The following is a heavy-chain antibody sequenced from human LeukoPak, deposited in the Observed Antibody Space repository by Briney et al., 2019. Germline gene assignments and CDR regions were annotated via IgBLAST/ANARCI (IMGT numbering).Heavy chain of an antibody. CDR1: GGSISTSRYY. CDR3: ARGSAGIAAAGFYYYYYMDV. V-gene: IGHV4-39*07. CDR2: IYYSGST. D-gene: IGHD6-13*01. Sequence: SETLSLTCTVSGGSISTSRYYWGWIRQPPGKGLEWIGSIYYSGSTNYSPSLKSRVTISVDTSKNQFSLKLSSVTAADTAVYYCARGSAGIAAAGFYYYYYMDVWGKGTTVTVSS. J-gene: IGHJ6*03.